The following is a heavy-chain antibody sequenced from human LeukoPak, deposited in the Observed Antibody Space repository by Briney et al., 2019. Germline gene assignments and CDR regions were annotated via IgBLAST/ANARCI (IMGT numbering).Heavy chain of an antibody. D-gene: IGHD3-22*01. CDR2: IWYGGSNK. J-gene: IGHJ4*02. V-gene: IGHV3-33*08. CDR1: GFTFSSYG. CDR3: ARVGDSSGYSMDY. Sequence: GGSLRLSCAASGFTFSSYGMHWVRQAPGKGLEWVAVIWYGGSNKYYADSVKGRFTISRDNSKNTLYLQMNSLRAEDTAVYYCARVGDSSGYSMDYWGQGTLVTVSS.